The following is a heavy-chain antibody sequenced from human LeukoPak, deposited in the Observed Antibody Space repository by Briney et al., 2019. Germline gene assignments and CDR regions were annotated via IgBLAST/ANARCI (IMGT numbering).Heavy chain of an antibody. Sequence: PSETLSLTCTTSGASISNDYWGWVRQPPGKGLQWIASASTYYSSSFESRVTMSIDTSKNQFSLRLASLTAADTAVYYCGRHAAFAPFDLWGQGSLVTVSS. CDR3: GRHAAFAPFDL. CDR2: AST. CDR1: GASISNDY. V-gene: IGHV4-39*01. J-gene: IGHJ4*02.